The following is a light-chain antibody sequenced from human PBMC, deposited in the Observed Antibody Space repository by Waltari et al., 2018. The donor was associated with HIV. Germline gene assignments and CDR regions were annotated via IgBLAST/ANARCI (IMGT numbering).Light chain of an antibody. J-gene: IGLJ2*01. CDR2: DNN. CDR3: GTWDSSLSAVV. CDR1: SSNIGNNY. V-gene: IGLV1-51*01. Sequence: QSVLTQPPSVSAAPGQKVTISCSGSSSNIGNNYVSWYQQRPGTAPKLLIYDNNERPSGIPDRCSGSKSGTSATLGITGLQTGDEADYYCGTWDSSLSAVVFGGGTKLTVL.